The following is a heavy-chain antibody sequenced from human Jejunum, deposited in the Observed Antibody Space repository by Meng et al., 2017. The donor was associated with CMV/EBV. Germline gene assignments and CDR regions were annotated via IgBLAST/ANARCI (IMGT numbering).Heavy chain of an antibody. Sequence: PQRESVPGLVKPSEPLTLSCPVLGFSRRSSDHYWAWVRQSPGKGLEWIGSISHSGATYYTPSLTSRLTMSVDTSKNQFSLKLSFVTAADTAVYYCAKDVNPLNWVFDVWGRGTLVTVSS. J-gene: IGHJ2*01. CDR3: AKDVNPLNWVFDV. CDR2: ISHSGAT. CDR1: GFSRRSSDHY. D-gene: IGHD1-14*01. V-gene: IGHV4-39*07.